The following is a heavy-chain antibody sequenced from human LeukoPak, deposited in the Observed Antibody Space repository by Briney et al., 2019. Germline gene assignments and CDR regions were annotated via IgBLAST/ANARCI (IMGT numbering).Heavy chain of an antibody. Sequence: PGGSLRLSCAASGFTFSAYAMSWVRQAPGKGLEWVSVITGSGTNTYYADSVKGRFAVSRDNSKNTLYLQMNRLRAEDTAVYYCAKAVTMVRGLIHYGVDVWGKGTTVTVSS. J-gene: IGHJ6*04. V-gene: IGHV3-23*01. CDR1: GFTFSAYA. CDR3: AKAVTMVRGLIHYGVDV. CDR2: ITGSGTNT. D-gene: IGHD3-10*01.